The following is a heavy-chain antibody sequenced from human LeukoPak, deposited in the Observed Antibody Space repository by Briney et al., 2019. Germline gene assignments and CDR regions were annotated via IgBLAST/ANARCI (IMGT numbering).Heavy chain of an antibody. D-gene: IGHD2-2*01. J-gene: IGHJ4*02. CDR2: IYSGGNT. CDR1: GFIVSSNY. V-gene: IGHV3-53*01. Sequence: GGSLRLSCAASGFIVSSNYMSWVRQAPGKXLEWVSIIYSGGNTYYADSVKGRFTISRDSSKSALYLQMNSLRDEDTAVYYCARVVNVPFMPIDSWGQGTLVTVSS. CDR3: ARVVNVPFMPIDS.